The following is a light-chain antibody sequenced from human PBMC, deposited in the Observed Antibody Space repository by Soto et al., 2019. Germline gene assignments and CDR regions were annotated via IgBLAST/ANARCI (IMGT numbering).Light chain of an antibody. Sequence: AIQMTQSPSSLSASVGDRVTITCRASQAIRNDLSWYQQKPGKAPKLLIYGASTLQSGVASRFSGSGSGTDFTLSISSLQPEDFANYYCLQDYNWPWTFGQGTKVEVK. V-gene: IGKV1-6*01. CDR1: QAIRND. J-gene: IGKJ1*01. CDR2: GAS. CDR3: LQDYNWPWT.